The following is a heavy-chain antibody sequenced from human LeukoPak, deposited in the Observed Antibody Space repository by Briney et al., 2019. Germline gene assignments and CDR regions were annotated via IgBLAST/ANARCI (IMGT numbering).Heavy chain of an antibody. CDR3: ARYGVTTNSYYYYYMDV. CDR2: IYHSGST. Sequence: SESLSLTCTVSGYSISSGYYWGWIRQPPGKGLEWIGRIYHSGSTYYNPSLKSRVTISVDTSKNQFSLKLSSVTAADTAVYYCARYGVTTNSYYYYYMDVWGKGTTVTVSS. V-gene: IGHV4-38-2*02. CDR1: GYSISSGYY. J-gene: IGHJ6*03. D-gene: IGHD4-11*01.